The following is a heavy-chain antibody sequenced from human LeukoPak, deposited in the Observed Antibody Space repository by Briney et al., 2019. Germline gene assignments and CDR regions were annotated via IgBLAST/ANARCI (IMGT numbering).Heavy chain of an antibody. D-gene: IGHD3-9*01. CDR1: GFTFSTYA. J-gene: IGHJ4*02. CDR3: AKDPRRYFDWFLYYYDY. V-gene: IGHV3-23*01. CDR2: ISGYGGST. Sequence: PGGSLRLSCAASGFTFSTYAMSWVRQAPGKGLEWVSTISGYGGSTCYADSVQGRFTISRDNSKNTLYLQMSSLRLEDTAVYYCAKDPRRYFDWFLYYYDYWGQGTLVTVSS.